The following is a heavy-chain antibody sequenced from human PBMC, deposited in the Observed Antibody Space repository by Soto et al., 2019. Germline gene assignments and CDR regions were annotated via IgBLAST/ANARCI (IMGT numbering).Heavy chain of an antibody. CDR3: ANALEGQYYYGMDV. CDR2: ISWNGGSM. Sequence: GGSLRLSCAASGFTFSSYAMIWVRQAPGKGLEWVSGISWNGGSMGYADSVKGRFTISRDNAKNSLYLQMNSLRAEDTALYYCANALEGQYYYGMDVWGQGTTVTVSS. V-gene: IGHV3-9*01. J-gene: IGHJ6*02. CDR1: GFTFSSYA.